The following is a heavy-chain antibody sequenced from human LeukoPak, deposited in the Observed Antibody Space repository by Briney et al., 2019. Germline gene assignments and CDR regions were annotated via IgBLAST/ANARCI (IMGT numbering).Heavy chain of an antibody. J-gene: IGHJ4*02. CDR2: ISYDGSNK. D-gene: IGHD6-13*01. CDR1: GFIFSSYG. Sequence: GGSLRLSCAASGFIFSSYGMHWVRQAPGKGLEWVAVISYDGSNKYYADSVKGRFTISRDNSKNTLYLQMNSLRAEDTAVYYCASYSASYSSSWYWGQGTLVTVSS. V-gene: IGHV3-30*03. CDR3: ASYSASYSSSWY.